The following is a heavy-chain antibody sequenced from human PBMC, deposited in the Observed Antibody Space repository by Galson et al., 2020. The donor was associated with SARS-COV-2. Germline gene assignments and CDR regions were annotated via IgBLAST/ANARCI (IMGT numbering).Heavy chain of an antibody. D-gene: IGHD5-12*01. CDR2: IDWDNDK. Sequence: SGPTLVKPTQTLRLTCTFSGFSLSKSGMSVSWIRQTPGKALEWLARIDWDNDKYYNSSLRTRLAIIKDTSKNLVVLTVTNMDPVDTATYYCTRMWSGYDYPFYFDQWGQGALVTVSS. V-gene: IGHV2-70*11. CDR3: TRMWSGYDYPFYFDQ. CDR1: GFSLSKSGMS. J-gene: IGHJ4*02.